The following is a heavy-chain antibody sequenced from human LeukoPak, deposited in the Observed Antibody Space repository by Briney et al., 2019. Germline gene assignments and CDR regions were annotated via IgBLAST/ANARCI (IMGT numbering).Heavy chain of an antibody. CDR3: ARGRGIAAAVGY. J-gene: IGHJ4*02. CDR2: ISGSGGST. Sequence: PGGSLRLSCAASGFTFSSYAMSWVRQAPGKGLEWVSAISGSGGSTYYADSVKGRFTISGDNSKNTLYLQMNSLRAEDTAVYYCARGRGIAAAVGYWGQGTLVTVSS. V-gene: IGHV3-23*01. D-gene: IGHD6-13*01. CDR1: GFTFSSYA.